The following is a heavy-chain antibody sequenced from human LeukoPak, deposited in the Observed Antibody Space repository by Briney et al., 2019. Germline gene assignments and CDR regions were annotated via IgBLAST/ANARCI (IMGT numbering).Heavy chain of an antibody. CDR3: ARGGSGYYTFSFFDY. CDR2: IKQDGSEK. Sequence: GGSLRLSCAASGFTFSSYWMSWVRQAPGKGLEWVANIKQDGSEKYYVDSVKGRFTISRDNAKNSLYLQMNSLRAEDTALYYCARGGSGYYTFSFFDYWGQGTLVTVSS. D-gene: IGHD3-22*01. V-gene: IGHV3-7*03. CDR1: GFTFSSYW. J-gene: IGHJ4*02.